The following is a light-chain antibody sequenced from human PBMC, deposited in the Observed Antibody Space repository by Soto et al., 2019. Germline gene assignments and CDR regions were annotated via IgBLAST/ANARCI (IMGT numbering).Light chain of an antibody. CDR2: EVT. CDR3: ASYTGSTTRWV. J-gene: IGLJ3*02. CDR1: ASDIGSYDY. Sequence: QSALTQPASVSGSHGQSITVSCTGTASDIGSYDYVSWYQHHPGKAPKLLIYEVTNRPSGVSNRFSGSKSDYTASLTISGLQAEDEGHYYCASYTGSTTRWVFGGGTKLTVL. V-gene: IGLV2-14*01.